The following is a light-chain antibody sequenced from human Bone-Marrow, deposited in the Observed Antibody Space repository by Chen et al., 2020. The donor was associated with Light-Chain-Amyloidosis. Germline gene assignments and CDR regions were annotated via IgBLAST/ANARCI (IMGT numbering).Light chain of an antibody. CDR2: GAS. CDR3: QKYTRATIT. CDR1: QGLSSS. V-gene: IGKV1-27*01. J-gene: IGKJ5*01. Sequence: DIQLSQSPSSLSASVGDRVTITCRASQGLSSSLYWYQPKPGKVPELLIYGASILESGVPSRFSGSGSGTDFTLTISSLQPEDVATYYCQKYTRATITFGQGTRLELK.